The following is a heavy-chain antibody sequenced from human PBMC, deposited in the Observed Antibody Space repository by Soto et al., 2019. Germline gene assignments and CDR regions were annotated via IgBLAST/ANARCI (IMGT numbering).Heavy chain of an antibody. J-gene: IGHJ4*02. Sequence: QVTLKESGPVLVKPTETLTLTCTVSGFSLSNARMGVSWIRQPPGKALEWLAHIFSNDEKSYSTSLKSRLTSSKDTSKSQVVLTMTNMDPVDTATYYCARNWYNWNDFRQYYFDYWGQGTLVTVSS. V-gene: IGHV2-26*01. D-gene: IGHD1-20*01. CDR3: ARNWYNWNDFRQYYFDY. CDR1: GFSLSNARMG. CDR2: IFSNDEK.